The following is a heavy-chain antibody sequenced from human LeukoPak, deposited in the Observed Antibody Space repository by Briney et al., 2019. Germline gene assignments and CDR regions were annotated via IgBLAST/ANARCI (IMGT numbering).Heavy chain of an antibody. CDR2: ISWNSGSI. D-gene: IGHD3-10*01. Sequence: GRSLRLSCAASGFSFDDYAMHWVRQAPGKGLEWVSGISWNSGSIGYAESVKGRFTISRDNAKNSLYLQMNSLRAEDTAVYYCARDQNYGSGIFDYWGQGTLVTVSS. J-gene: IGHJ4*02. V-gene: IGHV3-9*01. CDR1: GFSFDDYA. CDR3: ARDQNYGSGIFDY.